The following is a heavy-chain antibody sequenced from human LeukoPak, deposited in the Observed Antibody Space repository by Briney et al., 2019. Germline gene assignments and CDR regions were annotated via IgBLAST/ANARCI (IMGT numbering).Heavy chain of an antibody. CDR1: GFTFSSYA. J-gene: IGHJ4*02. Sequence: GGSLRLSCAASGFTFSSYAMSWVRQAPGKGLEWVSGINWNGGSTGYADSVKGRFTISRDNAKNSLYLQMNSLRAEDTALYYCARGTASEYSGYDGNFDYWGQGTLVTVSS. D-gene: IGHD5-12*01. CDR2: INWNGGST. CDR3: ARGTASEYSGYDGNFDY. V-gene: IGHV3-20*04.